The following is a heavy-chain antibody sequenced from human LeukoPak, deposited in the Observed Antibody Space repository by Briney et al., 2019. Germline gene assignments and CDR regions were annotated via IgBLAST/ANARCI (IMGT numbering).Heavy chain of an antibody. D-gene: IGHD6-6*01. J-gene: IGHJ4*02. V-gene: IGHV3-53*01. CDR1: GFTVSTNY. Sequence: AGGSLRLSCVASGFTVSTNYMTWVRQAPGKGLEWVSVIYSDGGTYYSDSVKGRFTISRDNAKNTLFLQMNSLRAEDTAVYYCARCSGVFGSSGYWGQGTLVTVSS. CDR3: ARCSGVFGSSGY. CDR2: IYSDGGT.